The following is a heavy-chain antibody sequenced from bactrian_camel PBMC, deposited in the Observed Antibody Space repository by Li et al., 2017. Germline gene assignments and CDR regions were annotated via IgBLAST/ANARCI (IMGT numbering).Heavy chain of an antibody. J-gene: IGHJ6*01. V-gene: IGHV3S53*01. CDR3: VRDAYGGAWGFGY. Sequence: HVQLVESGGGSVQTGGSLTLSCAASGFGDSSYSMGWFRQAPGQEREGVAAIESDGSASYADSVKDRFTLSRDDAKNTLYLQMNSLKPEDTAVYSCVRDAYGGAWGFGYWGQGTQVTVS. CDR1: GFGDSSYS. CDR2: IESDGSA. D-gene: IGHD1*01.